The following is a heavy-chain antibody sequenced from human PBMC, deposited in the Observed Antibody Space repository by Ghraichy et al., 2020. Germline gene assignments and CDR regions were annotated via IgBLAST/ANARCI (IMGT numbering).Heavy chain of an antibody. J-gene: IGHJ4*02. CDR1: GGSISSYY. Sequence: SCTVSGGSISSYYWSWIRQPPGKGLEWIGYIYYSGSTNYNPSLKSRVTISVDTSKNQFSLKLSSVTAADTAVYYCARGQSSSFLDYWGQGTLVTVSS. V-gene: IGHV4-59*01. D-gene: IGHD6-6*01. CDR3: ARGQSSSFLDY. CDR2: IYYSGST.